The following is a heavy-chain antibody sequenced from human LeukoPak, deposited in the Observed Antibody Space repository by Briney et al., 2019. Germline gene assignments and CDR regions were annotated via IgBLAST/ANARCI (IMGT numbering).Heavy chain of an antibody. CDR1: GGSFSSSSYY. CDR3: ARSILRYYFDSSGYYPYYFDY. J-gene: IGHJ4*02. CDR2: INYRGSN. V-gene: IGHV4-39*07. Sequence: SGTLSLTCTVSGGSFSSSSYYWGWIRQPPGKGLEWVGSINYRGSNYHNSSLKSRVTMSVDTSKNQFSLKLSSVTAADTAVYYCARSILRYYFDSSGYYPYYFDYWGQGMLVTVSS. D-gene: IGHD3-22*01.